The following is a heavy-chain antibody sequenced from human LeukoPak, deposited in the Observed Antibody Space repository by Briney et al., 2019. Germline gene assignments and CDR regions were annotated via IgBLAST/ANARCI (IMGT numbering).Heavy chain of an antibody. CDR2: IYSDGST. V-gene: IGHV3-66*01. CDR3: ARDLTSYDYVWDY. Sequence: GGSLRLSCAASGFTVISNYMSWVRQAPGKGLEWVSLIYSDGSTYYADSVKGRFTISRDTSKNTLYLQMNNLRAEDTAVYYCARDLTSYDYVWDYWGQGTLVIVSS. D-gene: IGHD3-16*01. CDR1: GFTVISNY. J-gene: IGHJ4*02.